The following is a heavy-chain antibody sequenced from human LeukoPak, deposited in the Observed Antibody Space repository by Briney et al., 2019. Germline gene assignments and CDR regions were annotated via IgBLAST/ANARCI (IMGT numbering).Heavy chain of an antibody. CDR1: GGSFSGYY. CDR3: ARRVVVITRDAFDI. V-gene: IGHV4-34*01. J-gene: IGHJ3*02. Sequence: SETLSLTCAVYGGSFSGYYWSWIRQPPGKGLEWIGETNHSGSTNCNPSLKSRVTISVDTSKNQFSLELSSVTAADTAVYYCARRVVVITRDAFDIWGQGTMVTVSS. CDR2: TNHSGST. D-gene: IGHD3-22*01.